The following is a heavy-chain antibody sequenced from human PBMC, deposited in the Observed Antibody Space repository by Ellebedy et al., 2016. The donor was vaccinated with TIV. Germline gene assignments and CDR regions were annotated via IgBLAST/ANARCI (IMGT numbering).Heavy chain of an antibody. CDR3: ARETYNDVDLDLWGIFDM. Sequence: GESLKISCAASGFNVTINYMSRVRQAPGKGLEWVSVVNRDGGTYYADSLKGRFTISRDLAKNTVFLQIESLRAEDTAVYYCARETYNDVDLDLWGIFDMWGQGTLVTVSS. V-gene: IGHV3-66*01. D-gene: IGHD3-16*01. CDR2: VNRDGGT. CDR1: GFNVTINY. J-gene: IGHJ3*02.